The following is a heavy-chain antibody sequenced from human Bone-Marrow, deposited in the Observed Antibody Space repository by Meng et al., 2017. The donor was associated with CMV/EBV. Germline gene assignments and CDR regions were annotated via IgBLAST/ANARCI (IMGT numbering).Heavy chain of an antibody. D-gene: IGHD6-13*01. V-gene: IGHV4-39*07. J-gene: IGHJ5*02. CDR1: GGSISSSSYY. CDR3: ARGVRIAAAGTRGRFDP. Sequence: SETLSLTCTVSGGSISSSSYYWGWIRQPPGKGLEWIGSIYYSGSTYYNPSLKSRVTISVDTSKNQFSLKLSSVTAADKAVYYCARGVRIAAAGTRGRFDPWGQGTLVTVSS. CDR2: IYYSGST.